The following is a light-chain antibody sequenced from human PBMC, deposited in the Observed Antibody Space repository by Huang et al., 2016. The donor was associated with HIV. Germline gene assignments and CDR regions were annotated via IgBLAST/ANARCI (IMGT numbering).Light chain of an antibody. CDR2: AAS. CDR3: QQSYNTPRT. CDR1: QSISKY. J-gene: IGKJ2*01. V-gene: IGKV1-39*01. Sequence: DIQMTQSLYSLSASVGDGVTISCRASQSISKYLSWYQQKPGEVPKLLIYAASTLESGVPSRFSGSGSGTDFTLTINILQPEDSATYYCQQSYNTPRTFGQGTKLEI.